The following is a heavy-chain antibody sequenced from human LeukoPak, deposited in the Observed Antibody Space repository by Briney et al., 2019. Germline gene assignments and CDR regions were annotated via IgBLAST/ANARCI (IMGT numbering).Heavy chain of an antibody. V-gene: IGHV4-59*01. CDR3: AGSPLSYYYYMDV. Sequence: SETLSLTCTVSGGSISGYYWSWIRQPPGKGLEWIGYIYYSGSTNYNPSLKSRVTISVDTSKNQFSLKLSSVTAADTAVYYCAGSPLSYYYYMDVWGKGTTVTVSS. J-gene: IGHJ6*03. CDR2: IYYSGST. D-gene: IGHD6-19*01. CDR1: GGSISGYY.